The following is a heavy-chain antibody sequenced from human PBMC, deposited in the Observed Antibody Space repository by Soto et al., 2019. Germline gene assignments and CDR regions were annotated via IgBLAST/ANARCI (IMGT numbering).Heavy chain of an antibody. J-gene: IGHJ4*03. CDR3: AKDMLGGESYSDRGGVDY. D-gene: IGHD3-16*01. CDR1: GFTFDDYA. V-gene: IGHV3-9*01. Sequence: EVQLVESGGGLVQPGRSLRLSCAASGFTFDDYAMHWVRQAPGTGLEWVSGISGNRGSIGYPDSVKGRFTISRDNAKNSLYLQINSLRAKATALYSFAKDMLGGESYSDRGGVDYWGHWTLVAFS. CDR2: ISGNRGSI.